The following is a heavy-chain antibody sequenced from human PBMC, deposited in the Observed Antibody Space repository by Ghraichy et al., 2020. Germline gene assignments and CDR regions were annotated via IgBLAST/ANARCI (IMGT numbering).Heavy chain of an antibody. CDR2: IYHSGST. V-gene: IGHV4-38-2*02. Sequence: SETLSLTCTVSGYSISSGYYWGWIRQPPGKGLEWIGSIYHSGSTYYNPSLKSRVTISVDTSKNQFSLKLSSVTAADTAVYYCARVSWFEYYYDSSGYYHNDAFDIWGQGTMVTVSS. CDR1: GYSISSGYY. D-gene: IGHD3-22*01. CDR3: ARVSWFEYYYDSSGYYHNDAFDI. J-gene: IGHJ3*02.